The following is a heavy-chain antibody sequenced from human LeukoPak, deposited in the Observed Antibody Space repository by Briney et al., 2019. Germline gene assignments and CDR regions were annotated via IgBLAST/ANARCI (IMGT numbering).Heavy chain of an antibody. V-gene: IGHV4-38-2*02. CDR3: ARHEYSSSPFDY. Sequence: SETLSLTCTVSGFSISSGYYWGWIRQPPGKGLEWIGSIYHGGSTYYNPSLKSRVTISVDTSKNQFSLKLSSVTAADTAVYYCARHEYSSSPFDYWGQGILVTVSS. CDR1: GFSISSGYY. D-gene: IGHD6-6*01. J-gene: IGHJ4*02. CDR2: IYHGGST.